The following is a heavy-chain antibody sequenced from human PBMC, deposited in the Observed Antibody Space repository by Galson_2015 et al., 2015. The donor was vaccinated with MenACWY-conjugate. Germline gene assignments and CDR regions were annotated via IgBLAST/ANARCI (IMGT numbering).Heavy chain of an antibody. J-gene: IGHJ4*02. D-gene: IGHD1-26*01. CDR2: IDTGGSDT. V-gene: IGHV3-74*01. Sequence: SLRLSCAASGFTFSSSWMHWVRQAPGKGLVWVSRIDTGGSDTLYSDSVRGRFTISRDNAKNTLYLQMDSLRDEDTAVYFCARDRGGAGPTTTDFWGQGTLVTVSS. CDR1: GFTFSSSW. CDR3: ARDRGGAGPTTTDF.